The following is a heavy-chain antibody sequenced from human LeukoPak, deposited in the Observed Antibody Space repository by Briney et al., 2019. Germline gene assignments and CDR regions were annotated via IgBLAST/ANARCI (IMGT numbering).Heavy chain of an antibody. D-gene: IGHD2-2*01. CDR1: GGTFSSYA. Sequence: SVNVPCKASGGTFSSYAISWVRQAPGQGLEWMGGIIPIFGTANYAQKFQGRVTITADESTSTAYMELSSLRSEDTAVYYCARDLCSSTSCDQAFDIWGQGTMVTVSS. CDR2: IIPIFGTA. CDR3: ARDLCSSTSCDQAFDI. J-gene: IGHJ3*02. V-gene: IGHV1-69*13.